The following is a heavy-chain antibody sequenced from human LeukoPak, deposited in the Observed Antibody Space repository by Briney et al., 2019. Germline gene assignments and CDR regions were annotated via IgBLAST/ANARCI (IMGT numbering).Heavy chain of an antibody. V-gene: IGHV4-39*01. D-gene: IGHD6-13*01. CDR1: GGSISSSSYY. CDR2: IYYSGST. Sequence: SETLSLTCTVSGGSISSSSYYWGWIRQPPGKWLEWIGSIYYSGSTYYNPSLKSRVTISVDTSKNQFSLKLSSVTAADTAVYYCASAGAAAGTVDYWGQGTLVTVSS. J-gene: IGHJ4*02. CDR3: ASAGAAAGTVDY.